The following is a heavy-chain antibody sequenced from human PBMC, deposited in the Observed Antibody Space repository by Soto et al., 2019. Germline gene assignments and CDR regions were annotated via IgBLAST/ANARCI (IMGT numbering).Heavy chain of an antibody. CDR3: AREGRRIPGATGIDY. J-gene: IGHJ4*02. CDR2: ISGYNGNT. Sequence: GASVKVSCEASAYTVTSCGISWVRQAPGQGLEWLGWISGYNGNTNYAPKFQGRVTMTTDTSTSTAYMELRSLRSDDTAVYYCAREGRRIPGATGIDYWGQGTLVTVSS. V-gene: IGHV1-18*04. D-gene: IGHD2-2*01. CDR1: AYTVTSCG.